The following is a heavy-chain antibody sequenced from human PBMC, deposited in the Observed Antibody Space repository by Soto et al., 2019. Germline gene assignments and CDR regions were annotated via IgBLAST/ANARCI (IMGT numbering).Heavy chain of an antibody. CDR3: ARVPRVSYCTNGVCPRGWFDP. J-gene: IGHJ5*02. CDR1: GGTFSSYA. Sequence: SVKVSCKASGGTFSSYAISWVRQAPGQGLEWMGGIIPIFGTANYAQKFQGRVTITADESTSTAYMELSSLRSEDTAVYYCARVPRVSYCTNGVCPRGWFDPWGQGTLVTVS. D-gene: IGHD2-8*01. V-gene: IGHV1-69*13. CDR2: IIPIFGTA.